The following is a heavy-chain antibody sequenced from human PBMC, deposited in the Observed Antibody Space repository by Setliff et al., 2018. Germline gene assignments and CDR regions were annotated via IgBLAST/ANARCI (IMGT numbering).Heavy chain of an antibody. CDR1: GYTFTSYG. V-gene: IGHV1-18*01. CDR2: INTYNGDT. CDR3: ARDAHDYDSSENPIVDY. D-gene: IGHD3-22*01. J-gene: IGHJ4*02. Sequence: ASVKVSCKASGYTFTSYGISWVRQAPGRGLEWMAYINTYNGDTEYAQKFQGRVTITTDTSTSTASMELGSLRSDDTAMYYCARDAHDYDSSENPIVDYWGQGTLVTVSS.